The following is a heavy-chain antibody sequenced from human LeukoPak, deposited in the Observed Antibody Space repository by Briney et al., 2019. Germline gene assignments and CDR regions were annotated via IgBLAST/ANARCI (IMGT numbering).Heavy chain of an antibody. CDR3: AKVSHYGIGN. Sequence: PGGSLRLSCAASGFTFSTYGMHWVRQAPGKGLEWVSAISGSGGSTYYADSVKGRFTISRDNSKNTLFLQMNSLRNEDSAVYYCAKVSHYGIGNWGQGTLVTVSS. CDR1: GFTFSTYG. V-gene: IGHV3-NL1*01. D-gene: IGHD4-17*01. CDR2: ISGSGGST. J-gene: IGHJ4*02.